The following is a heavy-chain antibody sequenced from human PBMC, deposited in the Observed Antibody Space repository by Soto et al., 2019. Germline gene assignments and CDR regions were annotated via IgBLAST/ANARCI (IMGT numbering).Heavy chain of an antibody. V-gene: IGHV1-2*02. CDR1: GYTFTAYH. CDR3: ARDYSGHGMDV. J-gene: IGHJ6*02. CDR2: INPNSGGA. D-gene: IGHD1-26*01. Sequence: GASVKVSCKTSGYTFTAYHIHWVRQAPGQGLEWMGWINPNSGGANYAQKFEGRVTMTRDTSISIVYMELSRLGSDDTALYYCARDYSGHGMDVWGQGTTVTVSS.